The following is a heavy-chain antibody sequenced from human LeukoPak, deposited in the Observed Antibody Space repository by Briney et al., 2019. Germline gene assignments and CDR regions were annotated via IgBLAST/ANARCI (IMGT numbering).Heavy chain of an antibody. Sequence: GESLKISCEGSGGSFTKFWIGWVRQMPGKGLELMGIIYPADSDTRYSPSFQGQVTISADKSISTAYLQWSSLKASDTAMYYCARLEHYYDSSGRTYSAEYFQHWGQGTLVTVSS. CDR3: ARLEHYYDSSGRTYSAEYFQH. CDR1: GGSFTKFW. D-gene: IGHD3-22*01. CDR2: IYPADSDT. V-gene: IGHV5-51*01. J-gene: IGHJ1*01.